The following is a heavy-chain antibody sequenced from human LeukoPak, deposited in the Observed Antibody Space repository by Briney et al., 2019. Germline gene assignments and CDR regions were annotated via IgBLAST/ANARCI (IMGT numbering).Heavy chain of an antibody. Sequence: PSQTLSLTCTVSGGSISSGSYYWSWIRQPAGKGLEWIGRIYTSGSTNYNPSLKSRVTISVDTSKNQFSLKLSSVTAADTAVYYCARVVVRGSYTGYYYYMDVWGKGTTVTISS. V-gene: IGHV4-61*02. CDR2: IYTSGST. CDR1: GGSISSGSYY. CDR3: ARVVVRGSYTGYYYYMDV. J-gene: IGHJ6*03. D-gene: IGHD1-26*01.